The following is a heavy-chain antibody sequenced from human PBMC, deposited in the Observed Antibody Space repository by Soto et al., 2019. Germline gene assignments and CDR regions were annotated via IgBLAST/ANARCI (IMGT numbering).Heavy chain of an antibody. CDR3: ATGRGVRGVVVPTYYYYGLDV. CDR2: INHGGSN. J-gene: IGHJ6*02. V-gene: IGHV4-34*01. Sequence: TSETLSLTCAVYGGSLSRYYWSWIRQPPGKGLEWIGEINHGGSNNYNPSLKSRVTISVDTSKNQFSLKLTSVTAADTAVYYCATGRGVRGVVVPTYYYYGLDVWGQGTTVTVSS. CDR1: GGSLSRYY. D-gene: IGHD3-10*01.